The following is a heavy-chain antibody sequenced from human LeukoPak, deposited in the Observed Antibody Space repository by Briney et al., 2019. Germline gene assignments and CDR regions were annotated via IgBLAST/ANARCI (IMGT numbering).Heavy chain of an antibody. J-gene: IGHJ6*02. CDR1: GFTFSSYW. CDR3: GRDMDV. V-gene: IGHV3-7*03. Sequence: GGSLRLSCAASGFTFSSYWMSWVRQAPGEGLQWVANIKQDGSEKYYVGSVKGRFTVSRDNAKNSLYLQMNSQRTEDTAVYYCGRDMDVWGQGTTVTVSS. CDR2: IKQDGSEK.